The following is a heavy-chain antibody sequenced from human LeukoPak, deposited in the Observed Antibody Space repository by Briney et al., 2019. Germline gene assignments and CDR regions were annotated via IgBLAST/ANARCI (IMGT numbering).Heavy chain of an antibody. CDR3: AREWIQLWTYYYYGMDV. CDR1: GYTFTSYY. D-gene: IGHD5-18*01. CDR2: INPSGGST. Sequence: GASVKVSCKASGYTFTSYYMHWVRQAPGQGLEWMGLINPSGGSTSYAQKFQGRATMTRDTSTSTVYMELSSLRSEDTAVYYCAREWIQLWTYYYYGMDVWGQGTTVTVSS. J-gene: IGHJ6*02. V-gene: IGHV1-46*01.